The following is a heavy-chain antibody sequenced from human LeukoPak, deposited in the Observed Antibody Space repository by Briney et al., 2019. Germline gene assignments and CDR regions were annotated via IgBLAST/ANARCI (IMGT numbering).Heavy chain of an antibody. CDR3: AKDSTYDYVWGSYLDY. V-gene: IGHV3-9*01. CDR2: ISWNSGSI. Sequence: GGSLRLSCAASGFTFDDYAMLWVRQAPGKGLEWVSGISWNSGSIGYADSVKGRFTISRDNAKNSLYLQMNSLRAEDTALYYCAKDSTYDYVWGSYLDYWGQGTLVTVSS. D-gene: IGHD3-16*01. CDR1: GFTFDDYA. J-gene: IGHJ4*02.